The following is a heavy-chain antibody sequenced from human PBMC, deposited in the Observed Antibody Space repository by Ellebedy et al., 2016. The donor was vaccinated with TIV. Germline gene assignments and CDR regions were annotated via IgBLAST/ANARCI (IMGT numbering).Heavy chain of an antibody. J-gene: IGHJ4*02. CDR2: ISYNHSNN. Sequence: ISYNHSNNYCAGSVKGRFTISRDNAKNSLYLRMNSLRAEDTAVYYCARDYYGSGSYSSDWGQGTLVTVSS. D-gene: IGHD3-10*01. CDR3: ARDYYGSGSYSSD. V-gene: IGHV3-33*05.